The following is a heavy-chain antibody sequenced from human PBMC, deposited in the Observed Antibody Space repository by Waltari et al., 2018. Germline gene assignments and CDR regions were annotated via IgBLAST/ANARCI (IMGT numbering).Heavy chain of an antibody. CDR3: ARAATEYYHGMDV. CDR2: ISSSGSTI. Sequence: EVQRVEPGGGLVQRGGSLRLSCAVSGSPAGRYEMNGFRKAPGKGLEWVSYISSSGSTIYYADSVKGRFTISRDNAKNSLYLQMNSLRAEDTAVYYCARAATEYYHGMDVWGQGTTVTVSS. J-gene: IGHJ6*02. V-gene: IGHV3-48*03. CDR1: GSPAGRYE. D-gene: IGHD2-15*01.